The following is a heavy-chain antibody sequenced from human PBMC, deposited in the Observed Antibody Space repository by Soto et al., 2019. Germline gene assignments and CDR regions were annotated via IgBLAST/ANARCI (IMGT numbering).Heavy chain of an antibody. V-gene: IGHV4-59*01. Sequence: CETLPLTCLVSCGSIPCYHWSWLRQFPGQGLEWIAYTSYPGNTTYNPSLQSRVTISMDTSKNQLSLKLTSMTAADTAGYYCARDMHARFSPYLDQCGQGTLVTVCS. CDR3: ARDMHARFSPYLDQ. CDR2: TSYPGNT. J-gene: IGHJ4*02. D-gene: IGHD2-8*01. CDR1: CGSIPCYH.